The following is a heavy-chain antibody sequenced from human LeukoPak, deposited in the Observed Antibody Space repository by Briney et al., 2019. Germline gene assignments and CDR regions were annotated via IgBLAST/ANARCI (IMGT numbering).Heavy chain of an antibody. Sequence: ASVKVSCKASGYTFTGFYIHWVRQAPGQGLQWMGWINPNSGGTNYAQEFEGRVTMTRDTSISTAYMELSRLRFDDTAVYYCARDPAIYYESDYYFDYWGQGTLVTVSS. V-gene: IGHV1-2*02. D-gene: IGHD3-22*01. J-gene: IGHJ4*02. CDR3: ARDPAIYYESDYYFDY. CDR2: INPNSGGT. CDR1: GYTFTGFY.